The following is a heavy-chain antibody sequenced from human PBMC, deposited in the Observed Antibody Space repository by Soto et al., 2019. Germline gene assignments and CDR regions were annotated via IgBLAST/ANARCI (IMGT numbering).Heavy chain of an antibody. CDR3: AGAGYGNPRWYDMDV. Sequence: PGGSLRLSCAASGFTFSSYWMHWVRQAPGKGLVWVSRINSDGSATTYADSVRGRFTISRDNAKNTLYLQMSSLRAEDTAVYYCAGAGYGNPRWYDMDVWGQGTTVTVSS. CDR2: INSDGSAT. D-gene: IGHD5-18*01. J-gene: IGHJ6*03. V-gene: IGHV3-74*01. CDR1: GFTFSSYW.